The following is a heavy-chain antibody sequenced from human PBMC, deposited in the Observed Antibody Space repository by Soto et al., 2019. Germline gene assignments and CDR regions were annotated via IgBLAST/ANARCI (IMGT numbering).Heavy chain of an antibody. V-gene: IGHV1-69*01. CDR2: IIPIFGTA. D-gene: IGHD2-15*01. CDR1: GGTFSSYA. Sequence: QVQLVQSGAEVKKPGSSVKVSCKASGGTFSSYAISWVRQAPGQGLEWMGGIIPIFGTANYAQKFQGRVTITADESTSTAYMELSSLRSDDTAVYYCALSCSGGSCYSLGAFDIWGQGPMVTVSS. CDR3: ALSCSGGSCYSLGAFDI. J-gene: IGHJ3*02.